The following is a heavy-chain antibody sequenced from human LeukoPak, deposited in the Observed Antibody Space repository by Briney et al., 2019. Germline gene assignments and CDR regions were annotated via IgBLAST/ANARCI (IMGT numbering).Heavy chain of an antibody. CDR2: IYHSGST. Sequence: SQTLSLTCTVSGYSISSGYYWGWIRQPPGKGLEWIGSIYHSGSTYYNPSLKSRVTISVDTSKNQFSLKLSSVTAADTAVYYCARSLDYYDSSGYDPGDYFDYWGQGTLVTVSS. J-gene: IGHJ4*02. CDR3: ARSLDYYDSSGYDPGDYFDY. V-gene: IGHV4-38-2*02. D-gene: IGHD3-22*01. CDR1: GYSISSGYY.